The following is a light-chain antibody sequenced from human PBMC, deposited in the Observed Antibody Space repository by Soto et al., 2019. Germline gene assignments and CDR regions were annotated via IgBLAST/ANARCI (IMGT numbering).Light chain of an antibody. CDR1: QDISTW. J-gene: IGKJ1*01. CDR2: DAS. Sequence: DIQMTQSPSSVSASVGDRVTITCRASQDISTWLAWYQQKPGKAPKLLIYDASSLESGVPARFSGSGFGTDFTLTISSLQPEDVATYYCQKYNSARWTFGQGTKVEIK. CDR3: QKYNSARWT. V-gene: IGKV1-12*02.